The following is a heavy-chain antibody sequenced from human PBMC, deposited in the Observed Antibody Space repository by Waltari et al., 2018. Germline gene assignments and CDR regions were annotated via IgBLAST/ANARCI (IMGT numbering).Heavy chain of an antibody. Sequence: QVQLQESGPGLVKPSETLSLTCSVSGYSISSGYFWGWIRQPPGKGLEWVGSFHNSGTSFDNASLKSRVTLSVDTSKNQLSLNVTSVTAADTAVYFCARSLEAAAPYTLDYWGRGFLVTVSS. V-gene: IGHV4-38-2*02. CDR3: ARSLEAAAPYTLDY. D-gene: IGHD6-13*01. J-gene: IGHJ4*02. CDR1: GYSISSGYF. CDR2: FHNSGTS.